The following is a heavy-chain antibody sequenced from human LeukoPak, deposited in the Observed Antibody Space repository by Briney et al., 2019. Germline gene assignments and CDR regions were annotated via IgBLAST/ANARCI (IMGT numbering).Heavy chain of an antibody. V-gene: IGHV1-18*04. CDR3: AKLQWLGNWFDP. Sequence: ASVKVSCKASGYTFTGYYMHWVRQAPGQGLEWMGWISAYNGNTNYAQKLQGRVTMTTDTSTSTAYMELRSLRSDDTAVYYCAKLQWLGNWFDPWGQGTLVTVSS. CDR1: GYTFTGYY. CDR2: ISAYNGNT. J-gene: IGHJ5*02. D-gene: IGHD6-19*01.